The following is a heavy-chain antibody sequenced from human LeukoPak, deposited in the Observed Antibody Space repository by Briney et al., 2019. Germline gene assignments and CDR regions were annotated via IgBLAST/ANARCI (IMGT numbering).Heavy chain of an antibody. J-gene: IGHJ2*01. CDR2: IYYSGST. CDR3: ARLVAVAGPVRYFDL. V-gene: IGHV4-39*01. CDR1: GGSITSSSYY. D-gene: IGHD6-19*01. Sequence: SETLSLTCTVSGGSITSSSYYWGWIRRPPGKGLEWIGNIYYSGSTYYNPSLKSRVTISVDTSKNQFSPKLSSVTAADTAVFYCARLVAVAGPVRYFDLWGRDTLVTVSS.